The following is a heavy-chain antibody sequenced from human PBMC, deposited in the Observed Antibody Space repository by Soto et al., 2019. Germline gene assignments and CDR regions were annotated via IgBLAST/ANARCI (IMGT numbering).Heavy chain of an antibody. CDR1: GYMFTNYH. Sequence: QVQLVQSGAEVKKPGASVKVSCKASGYMFTNYHIHWVRQAPGQGLEWMGVINPSGDSTNYAQKFQGRFIMTRDTSTSTVYMELSSLRSEDTAVYSCARPLDSSRLLSLSFDPWGPGTLVTVSS. D-gene: IGHD3-22*01. CDR2: INPSGDST. J-gene: IGHJ5*02. CDR3: ARPLDSSRLLSLSFDP. V-gene: IGHV1-46*01.